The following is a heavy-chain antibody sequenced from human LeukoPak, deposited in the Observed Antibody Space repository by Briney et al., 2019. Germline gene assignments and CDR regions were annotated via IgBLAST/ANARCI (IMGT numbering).Heavy chain of an antibody. D-gene: IGHD4-17*01. V-gene: IGHV3-21*01. CDR2: ISSSSSYI. J-gene: IGHJ6*02. Sequence: GRSLRLSCAASGFTFSSYSMNWVRQAPGKGLEWVSSISSSSSYIYYADSVKGRFTISRDNAKNSLYLQMNSLRAEDTAVYYCARITVTRYYGMDVWGQGTTVTVSS. CDR3: ARITVTRYYGMDV. CDR1: GFTFSSYS.